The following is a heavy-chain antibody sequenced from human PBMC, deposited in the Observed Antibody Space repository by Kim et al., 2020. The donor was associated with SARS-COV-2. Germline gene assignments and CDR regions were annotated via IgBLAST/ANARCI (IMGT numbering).Heavy chain of an antibody. CDR2: IDPSDSYT. D-gene: IGHD6-13*01. CDR3: ARHPSLYSSSWYS. V-gene: IGHV5-10-1*01. CDR1: GYSFTSYW. Sequence: GESLKISCKGSGYSFTSYWISWVRQMPGKGLEWMGRIDPSDSYTNYSPSFQGHVTISADKSISTAYLQWSSLKASDTAMYYCARHPSLYSSSWYSWGQGTLVTVSS. J-gene: IGHJ4*02.